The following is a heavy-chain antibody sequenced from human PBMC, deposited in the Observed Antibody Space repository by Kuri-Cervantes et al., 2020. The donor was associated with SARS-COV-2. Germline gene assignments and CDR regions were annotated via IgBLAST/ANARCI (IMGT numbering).Heavy chain of an antibody. CDR3: ARLGHDYGDYEQDGGIP. Sequence: GESLKISCAVSGFPFSSYGMHWVRQAPGKGLEWVAVIWYDGSNKYYADSVKGRFTISRDNSKNTLYLQMNSLRVEDTAVYYCARLGHDYGDYEQDGGIPWGQGTLVTVSS. D-gene: IGHD4-17*01. CDR2: IWYDGSNK. J-gene: IGHJ5*02. CDR1: GFPFSSYG. V-gene: IGHV3-33*01.